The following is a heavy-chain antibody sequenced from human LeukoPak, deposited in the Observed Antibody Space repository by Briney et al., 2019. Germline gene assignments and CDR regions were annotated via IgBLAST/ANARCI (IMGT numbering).Heavy chain of an antibody. CDR2: ISSNGGST. CDR3: ARGADSSGYPSEFDY. CDR1: GFTFSSYA. J-gene: IGHJ4*02. Sequence: GGSLRLSCAASGFTFSSYAMHWVRQAPGKGLEYVSAISSNGGSTYYANSVKGRFTISRDNSKNTLYLQMGSLRAEDMAVYYCARGADSSGYPSEFDYWGQGTLVTVSS. V-gene: IGHV3-64*01. D-gene: IGHD3-22*01.